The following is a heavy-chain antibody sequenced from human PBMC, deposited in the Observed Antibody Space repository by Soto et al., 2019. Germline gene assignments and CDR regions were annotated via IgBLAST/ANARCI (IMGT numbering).Heavy chain of an antibody. Sequence: QVQLVQSGAEVKKPGSSVKVSCKASGGTFSRYSITWVRQAPGHGLEWIGRIIPIFGIASYTQKFQGRVTITADESTSTAYRELSSLRSDDTAVYYCAREDRDRETGLVPGAIDGMDVWGQGTTVTVSS. CDR3: AREDRDRETGLVPGAIDGMDV. J-gene: IGHJ6*02. CDR1: GGTFSRYS. D-gene: IGHD2-2*01. V-gene: IGHV1-69*08. CDR2: IIPIFGIA.